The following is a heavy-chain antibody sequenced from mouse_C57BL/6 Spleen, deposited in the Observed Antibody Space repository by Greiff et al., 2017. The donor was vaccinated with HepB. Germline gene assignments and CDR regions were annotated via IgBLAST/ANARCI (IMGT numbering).Heavy chain of an antibody. J-gene: IGHJ3*01. CDR2: IYPGSGST. Sequence: QVQLQQSGAELVKPGASVKMSCKASGYTFTSYWITWVKQRPGQGLEWIGDIYPGSGSTNYNEKFKSKATLTVDTSSSTAYMQLSSLTSEDSAVYYCARSGPNWAWFAYWGQGTLVTVSA. V-gene: IGHV1-55*01. CDR1: GYTFTSYW. D-gene: IGHD4-1*01. CDR3: ARSGPNWAWFAY.